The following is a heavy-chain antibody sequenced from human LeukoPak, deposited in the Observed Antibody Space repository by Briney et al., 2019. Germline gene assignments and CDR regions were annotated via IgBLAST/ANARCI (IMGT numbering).Heavy chain of an antibody. CDR2: IIPIFGTA. Sequence: SVKVSCKASGGTFSSYAISWVRQAPGQGLEWMGGIIPIFGTANYAQKFQGRVTITTDESTSTAYMELSRLRSEDTAVYYCARDPYLLWFGELSERYFDLWGRGTLVTVSS. V-gene: IGHV1-69*05. D-gene: IGHD3-10*01. J-gene: IGHJ2*01. CDR3: ARDPYLLWFGELSERYFDL. CDR1: GGTFSSYA.